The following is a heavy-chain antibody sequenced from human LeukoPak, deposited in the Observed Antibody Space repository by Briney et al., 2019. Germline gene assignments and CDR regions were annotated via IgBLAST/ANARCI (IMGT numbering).Heavy chain of an antibody. CDR3: ARPISAAGTFAFDM. CDR1: GYRFTSYW. CDR2: IDPSDSYI. D-gene: IGHD6-13*01. V-gene: IGHV5-10-1*01. Sequence: RGESLKISCKGSGYRFTSYWISWVRQMPGKGLEWMGRIDPSDSYINYSPSFQGHVTFSADKSISTPYLQWSSLKASDTAMYYCARPISAAGTFAFDMWGQGTMVTVSS. J-gene: IGHJ3*02.